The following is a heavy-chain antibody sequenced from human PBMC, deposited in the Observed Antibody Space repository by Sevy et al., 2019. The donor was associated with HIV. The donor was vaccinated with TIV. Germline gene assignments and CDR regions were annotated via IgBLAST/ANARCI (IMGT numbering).Heavy chain of an antibody. J-gene: IGHJ4*02. CDR1: GFTFSKYW. D-gene: IGHD1-7*01. CDR3: ARADGNYYFHY. V-gene: IGHV3-7*01. Sequence: GGSLRLSCAASGFTFSKYWMGWVRQAPGKGLEWVANIKQDAGQKYYVNSVKGRFTISRDNAKNYMYLQMNSLRAEDTAVYFCARADGNYYFHYWGQGTLVTVSS. CDR2: IKQDAGQK.